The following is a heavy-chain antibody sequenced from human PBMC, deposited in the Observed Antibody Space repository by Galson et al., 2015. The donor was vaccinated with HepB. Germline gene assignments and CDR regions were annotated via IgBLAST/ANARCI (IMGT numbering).Heavy chain of an antibody. CDR1: GYTFTSYY. J-gene: IGHJ5*02. D-gene: IGHD6-19*01. CDR3: ARADVWLVLRSSFDWFDP. Sequence: SVKVSCKASGYTFTSYYMHWVRQAPGQGLEWMGWINPNSGGTNYAQKFQGRVTMTRDTSISTAYMELSRLRSDDTAVYYCARADVWLVLRSSFDWFDPWGQGTLVTVSS. V-gene: IGHV1-2*02. CDR2: INPNSGGT.